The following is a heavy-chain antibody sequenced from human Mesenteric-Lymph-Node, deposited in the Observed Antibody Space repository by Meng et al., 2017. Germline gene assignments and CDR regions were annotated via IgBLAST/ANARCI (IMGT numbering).Heavy chain of an antibody. CDR3: ARGRAVAYYYYGMDV. Sequence: GSLRLSCTVSGGSISSYYWSWIRQPAGKGLEWIGRIYTSGSTNYNPSLKSRVTMSVDTSKNQFSLKLSSVTAADTAVYYCARGRAVAYYYYGMDVWGQGTTVNGAS. J-gene: IGHJ6*02. D-gene: IGHD6-19*01. CDR1: GGSISSYY. V-gene: IGHV4-4*07. CDR2: IYTSGST.